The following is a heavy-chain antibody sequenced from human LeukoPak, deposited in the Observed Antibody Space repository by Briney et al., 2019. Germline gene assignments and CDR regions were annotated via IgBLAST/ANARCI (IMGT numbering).Heavy chain of an antibody. D-gene: IGHD2-15*01. J-gene: IGHJ5*02. CDR3: ARGPHDCSGGSCYGFDP. Sequence: PSETLSLTCTVSGGSISSYYWSWIRQPPGKGLEWIGYIYYSGSTNYNPSLKSRVTISVDTSKNQFSPKLSSVTAADTAVYYCARGPHDCSGGSCYGFDPWGQGTLVTVSS. CDR2: IYYSGST. CDR1: GGSISSYY. V-gene: IGHV4-59*01.